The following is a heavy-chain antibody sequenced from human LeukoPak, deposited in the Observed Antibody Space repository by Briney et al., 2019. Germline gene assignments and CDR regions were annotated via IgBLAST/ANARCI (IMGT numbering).Heavy chain of an antibody. CDR2: INPNSGGT. V-gene: IGHV1-2*02. CDR3: ARDLRVSGYCSGGSCLNYYGMDV. D-gene: IGHD2-15*01. Sequence: GASVKVSCKASVYTFTGYYMHWVRQAPGQGLEWMGWINPNSGGTNYAQKFQGRVTMTRDTSISTAYMELSRLRSDDTAVYYCARDLRVSGYCSGGSCLNYYGMDVWGQGTTVTVSS. J-gene: IGHJ6*02. CDR1: VYTFTGYY.